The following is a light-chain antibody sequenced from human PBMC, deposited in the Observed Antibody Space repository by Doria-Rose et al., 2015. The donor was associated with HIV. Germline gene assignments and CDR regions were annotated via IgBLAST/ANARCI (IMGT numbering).Light chain of an antibody. Sequence: QPVLTQPASVSGSPGQSITISCTGTNSDVGGYNYVSWHQQHPGKAPKLMIYDVSKWPSGVSNRFSGSKSGNTASLTISGRQAEDEADYYGSADRTGEFYVGGTGTKVTDL. J-gene: IGLJ1*01. CDR2: DVS. CDR1: NSDVGGYNY. V-gene: IGLV2-14*03. CDR3: SADRTGEFYV.